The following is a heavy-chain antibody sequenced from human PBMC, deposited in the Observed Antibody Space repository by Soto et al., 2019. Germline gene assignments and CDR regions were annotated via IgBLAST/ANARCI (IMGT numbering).Heavy chain of an antibody. V-gene: IGHV4-59*01. Sequence: QVQLQESGPGLVKPSETLSLTCTVSGGSISSYYWSWIRQPQGKGLEWIWYIYYSGSTNYNPSLMSRVTISVDTSKNQFSLKLSSVTAADTAVYYCASLTTVTTSWYFDLLGRGPLVTVSS. CDR3: ASLTTVTTSWYFDL. CDR1: GGSISSYY. CDR2: IYYSGST. D-gene: IGHD4-17*01. J-gene: IGHJ2*01.